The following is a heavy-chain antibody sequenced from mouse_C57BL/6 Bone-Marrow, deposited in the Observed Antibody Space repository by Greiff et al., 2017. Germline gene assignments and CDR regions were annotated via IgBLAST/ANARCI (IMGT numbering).Heavy chain of an antibody. D-gene: IGHD2-4*01. Sequence: QVQLQQSGAELVKPGASVKMSCKASGYTFTTYPIEWMKQNHGKSLEWIGNFHPYNDDTKYNEKFKGKATLTVEKSSSTVYLELSRLTSDDSAVYYCAILYYDYDEKYFDVWGTGTTVTVSS. CDR2: FHPYNDDT. CDR1: GYTFTTYP. CDR3: AILYYDYDEKYFDV. V-gene: IGHV1-47*01. J-gene: IGHJ1*03.